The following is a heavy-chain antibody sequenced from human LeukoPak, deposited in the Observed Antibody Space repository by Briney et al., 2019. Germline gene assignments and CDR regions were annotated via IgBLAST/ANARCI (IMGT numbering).Heavy chain of an antibody. J-gene: IGHJ4*02. Sequence: SETLSLTCTVSGGSISSSSYYWGWIRQPPGKGLEWIGSIYYSGSTYYNPSLKSRVTISVDTSKNQFSLKLSSVTAADTAVYYCASSRTTYYFDYWGQGTLVTVSS. D-gene: IGHD2-2*01. CDR3: ASSRTTYYFDY. CDR2: IYYSGST. V-gene: IGHV4-39*07. CDR1: GGSISSSSYY.